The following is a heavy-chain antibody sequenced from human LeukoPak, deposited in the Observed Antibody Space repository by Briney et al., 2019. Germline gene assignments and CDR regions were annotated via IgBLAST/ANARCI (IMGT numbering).Heavy chain of an antibody. D-gene: IGHD3-10*01. CDR2: IRYDGSNK. Sequence: GGSLRLSCAASGFTFSSYGMHWVRQAPGKGLEWVAFIRYDGSNKYYADPVKGRFTISRDNSKNTLYLQMNSLRAEDTAVYYCAKDSFRHYYGSGGYWGQGTLVTVSS. CDR1: GFTFSSYG. V-gene: IGHV3-30*02. J-gene: IGHJ4*02. CDR3: AKDSFRHYYGSGGY.